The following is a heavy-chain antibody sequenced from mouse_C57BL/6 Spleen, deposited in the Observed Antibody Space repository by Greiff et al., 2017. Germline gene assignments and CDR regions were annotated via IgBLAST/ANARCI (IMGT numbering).Heavy chain of an antibody. Sequence: QVQLKESGAELARPGASVKLSCKASGYTFTSYGISWVKQRTGQGLEWIGEIYPRSGNTYYNEKFKGKATLTADKSSSTAYMELRSLTSEDSAVYFCARRELYDYDLFDYWGQGTTLTVSS. D-gene: IGHD2-4*01. CDR3: ARRELYDYDLFDY. CDR2: IYPRSGNT. J-gene: IGHJ2*01. V-gene: IGHV1-81*01. CDR1: GYTFTSYG.